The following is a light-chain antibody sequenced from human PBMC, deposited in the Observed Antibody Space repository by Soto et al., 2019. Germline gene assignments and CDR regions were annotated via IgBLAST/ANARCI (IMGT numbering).Light chain of an antibody. CDR3: QQYHSYAAS. V-gene: IGKV1-16*01. CDR1: QGISSF. Sequence: DIQMTQSPSSLSASVGDRVTITCRASQGISSFLAWFQQKQRKAPKSLIYDAFSLQSGVSSRFSGIGSDTHFTLTISRLQPEDFATYYCQQYHSYAASFGQGTKVEIK. CDR2: DAF. J-gene: IGKJ1*01.